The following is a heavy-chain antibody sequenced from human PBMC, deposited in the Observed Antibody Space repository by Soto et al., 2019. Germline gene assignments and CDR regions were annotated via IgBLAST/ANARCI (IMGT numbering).Heavy chain of an antibody. V-gene: IGHV4-34*01. CDR1: CGSFSGHF. D-gene: IGHD3-3*01. CDR2: INHSGSA. Sequence: SETLSLTCVVHCGSFSGHFWSWIRQPPGKGLEWIGEINHSGSANYNPSLKSRVTISVDTSKNQFSLKLTSVTAADTAVYYCAGWAVGIMIFGVPKDYWSQGTQVTVSS. J-gene: IGHJ4*02. CDR3: AGWAVGIMIFGVPKDY.